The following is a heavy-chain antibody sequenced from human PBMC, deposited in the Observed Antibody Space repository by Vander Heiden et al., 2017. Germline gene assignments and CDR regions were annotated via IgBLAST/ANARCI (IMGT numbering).Heavy chain of an antibody. CDR3: ARARRSPIYYGSGNQLPPYGMDV. CDR1: GGSFSGYY. Sequence: QVQLQQWGAGLLKPSETLSLTCAVYGGSFSGYYWSWIRQPPGKGLEWIGEINHSGSTNYNPSLKSRVTISVDTSKNQFSLKLSSVTAADTAVYYCARARRSPIYYGSGNQLPPYGMDVWGQGTTVTVSS. J-gene: IGHJ6*02. CDR2: INHSGST. D-gene: IGHD3-10*01. V-gene: IGHV4-34*01.